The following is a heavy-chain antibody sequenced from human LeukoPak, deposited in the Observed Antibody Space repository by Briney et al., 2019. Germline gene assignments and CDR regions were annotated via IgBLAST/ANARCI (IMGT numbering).Heavy chain of an antibody. V-gene: IGHV1-2*02. J-gene: IGHJ5*02. CDR2: INTNTGGT. D-gene: IGHD2-21*01. CDR1: GYTFTEYY. CDR3: ARHVAASVWFDP. Sequence: ASVKVSCKTSGYTFTEYYLHWVRQAPEQGLEWMGWINTNTGGTNYAQKFQGRVTMTRDTSINTAYMDLSRLRSDDTAIYYCARHVAASVWFDPWGQGTLVTVSS.